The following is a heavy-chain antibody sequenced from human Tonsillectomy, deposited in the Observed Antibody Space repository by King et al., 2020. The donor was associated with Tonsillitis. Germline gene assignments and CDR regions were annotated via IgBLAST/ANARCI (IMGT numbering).Heavy chain of an antibody. CDR1: GGTFSSYA. CDR3: ARGGMDRNWFDP. V-gene: IGHV1-69*01. CDR2: IIPIFDTR. D-gene: IGHD2-2*03. Sequence: VQLVQSGAEVKKPGSSVKVSCKASGGTFSSYAISWVRQAPGQGLEWMGGIIPIFDTRNYAQKFRDRVTISADESTSTVYREMSSLKSEDAAVYYCARGGMDRNWFDPWGQGTLVTVS. J-gene: IGHJ5*02.